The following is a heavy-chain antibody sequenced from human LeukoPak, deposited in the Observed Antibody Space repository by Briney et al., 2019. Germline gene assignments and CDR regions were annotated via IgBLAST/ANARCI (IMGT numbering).Heavy chain of an antibody. CDR1: GYTFTSYY. CDR3: ARDRKVRGVTRTDFDY. J-gene: IGHJ4*02. V-gene: IGHV1-46*01. Sequence: ASVKVSCKASGYTFTSYYMHWVRQPPGQGLEWMGIINPSGGSTSYAQKFQGRVTMTRDTSTSTVYMELSSLRSEDTAVYYCARDRKVRGVTRTDFDYWGQGTLVTVSS. D-gene: IGHD3-10*01. CDR2: INPSGGST.